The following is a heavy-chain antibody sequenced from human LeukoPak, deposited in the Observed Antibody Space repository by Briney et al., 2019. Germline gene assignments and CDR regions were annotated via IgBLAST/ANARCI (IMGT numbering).Heavy chain of an antibody. CDR3: ARAAGPTIFGVVPPRPPTYGMDV. D-gene: IGHD3-3*01. V-gene: IGHV1-46*01. CDR1: GYTFTSYG. CDR2: INPSGGST. J-gene: IGHJ6*02. Sequence: ASVKVSCKASGYTFTSYGISWVRQAPGQGLEWMGIINPSGGSTSYAQKFQGRVTMTRDTSTSTVYMELSSLRSEDTAVYYCARAAGPTIFGVVPPRPPTYGMDVWGQGTTVTVSS.